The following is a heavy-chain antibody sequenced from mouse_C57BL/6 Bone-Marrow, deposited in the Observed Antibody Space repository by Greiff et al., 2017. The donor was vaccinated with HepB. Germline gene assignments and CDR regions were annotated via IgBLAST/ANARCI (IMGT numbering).Heavy chain of an antibody. Sequence: EVKLVESGGGLVQPGGSLKLSCAASGFTFSDYYMYWVRQTPEKRLEWVAYISNGGGSTYYPDTVKGRFTISRDNAKNTLYLQMSRLKSEDTAMYYCARHPNYYGSSYDYWGQGTTLTVSS. V-gene: IGHV5-12*01. D-gene: IGHD1-1*01. J-gene: IGHJ2*01. CDR3: ARHPNYYGSSYDY. CDR2: ISNGGGST. CDR1: GFTFSDYY.